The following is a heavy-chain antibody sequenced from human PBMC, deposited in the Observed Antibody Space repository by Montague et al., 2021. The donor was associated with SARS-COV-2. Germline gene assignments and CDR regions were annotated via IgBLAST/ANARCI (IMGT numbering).Heavy chain of an antibody. V-gene: IGHV4-31*03. J-gene: IGHJ6*02. D-gene: IGHD4-11*01. CDR1: GGSISSGGYY. Sequence: TLSLTCTVSGGSISSGGYYWSWIRQHPGKGLEWIGYIYYSGSAYYNPSLKSRVTISVDTSKNQFSLELSSVTAADTAVYYCAVNSNYYYYGMDVWGQGTTVTVSS. CDR2: IYYSGSA. CDR3: AVNSNYYYYGMDV.